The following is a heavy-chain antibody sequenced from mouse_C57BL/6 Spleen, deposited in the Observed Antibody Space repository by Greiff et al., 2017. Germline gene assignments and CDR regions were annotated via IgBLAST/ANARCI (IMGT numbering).Heavy chain of an antibody. V-gene: IGHV7-3*01. CDR3: ARYYYGIYYFDY. Sequence: EVQRVESGGGLVQPGGSLSLSCAASGFTFTDYYMSWVRQPPGKALEWLGFIRNKANGYTTEYSASVKGRFTISRDNSQSILYLQMNALRAEDSATYYCARYYYGIYYFDYWGQGTTLTVSS. CDR1: GFTFTDYY. CDR2: IRNKANGYTT. J-gene: IGHJ2*01. D-gene: IGHD1-1*01.